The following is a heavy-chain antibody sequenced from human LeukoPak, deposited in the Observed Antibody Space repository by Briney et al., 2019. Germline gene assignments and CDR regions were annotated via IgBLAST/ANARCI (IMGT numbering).Heavy chain of an antibody. CDR1: GSTFSSYA. CDR2: ISYDGSNK. CDR3: ARDRTSIVVVPAARASYYYYGMDV. V-gene: IGHV3-30-3*01. D-gene: IGHD2-2*01. Sequence: PGGSLRLSCAASGSTFSSYAMHWVRQAPGKGLEWVAVISYDGSNKYYADSVKGRFTISRDNSKNTLYLQMNSLRAEDTAVYYCARDRTSIVVVPAARASYYYYGMDVWGQGTTVTVSS. J-gene: IGHJ6*02.